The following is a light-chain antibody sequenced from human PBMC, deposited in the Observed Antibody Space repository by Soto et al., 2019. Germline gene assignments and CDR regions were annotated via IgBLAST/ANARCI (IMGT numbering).Light chain of an antibody. J-gene: IGLJ1*01. CDR1: SSDIGYYNY. V-gene: IGLV2-8*01. CDR3: SSFAGVSTV. CDR2: EVT. Sequence: QSALTQPPSASGSPGQSVTICCTGTSSDIGYYNYVSWYQQHPGKAPKLLIYEVTKRPSGVPDRFSGSKSGNTASLTVSGLQAEDEADYYCSSFAGVSTVFGTGTKLTVL.